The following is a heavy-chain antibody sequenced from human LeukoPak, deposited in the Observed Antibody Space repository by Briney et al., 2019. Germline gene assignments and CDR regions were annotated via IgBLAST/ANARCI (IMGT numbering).Heavy chain of an antibody. V-gene: IGHV1-69*13. CDR1: GGTFSSYA. CDR2: IIPIFGAP. D-gene: IGHD3-3*01. J-gene: IGHJ5*02. Sequence: GASVKVSCKASGGTFSSYAISWVRQAPGQGLEWMGGIIPIFGAPNYAQKFQGRVTITADESTSTAYMELSSLRSEDTAVYYSARCYDLWSGYYRWLDPWGQGTLVTVSS. CDR3: ARCYDLWSGYYRWLDP.